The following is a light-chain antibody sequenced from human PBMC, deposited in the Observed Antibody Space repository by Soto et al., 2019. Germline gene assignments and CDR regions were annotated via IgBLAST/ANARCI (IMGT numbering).Light chain of an antibody. V-gene: IGLV1-47*02. CDR2: RNN. Sequence: QSVLTQPPSASGTPGQRVTISCSGSSSNIGSNHVYWYQQFPGMAPKLLMYRNNQRPSGVPGRFSGSKSGTSASLAISGLRAEDEADYYCAAWDDNPSAPGVFGGGTKLTVL. J-gene: IGLJ3*02. CDR1: SSNIGSNH. CDR3: AAWDDNPSAPGV.